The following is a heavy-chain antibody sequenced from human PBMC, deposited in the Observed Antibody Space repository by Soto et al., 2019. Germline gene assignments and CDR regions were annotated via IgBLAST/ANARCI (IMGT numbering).Heavy chain of an antibody. V-gene: IGHV4-39*01. Sequence: SETLSLTCTVSGGSISSSSYYWGWIRQPPGKGLEWIGSIYYSGSTYYNPSLKSRVTISVDTSKNQFSLKLSSVTAADTAVYYCARHSSQVPLGTIQDYWGQGTLVTVS. CDR2: IYYSGST. CDR1: GGSISSSSYY. D-gene: IGHD1-7*01. CDR3: ARHSSQVPLGTIQDY. J-gene: IGHJ4*02.